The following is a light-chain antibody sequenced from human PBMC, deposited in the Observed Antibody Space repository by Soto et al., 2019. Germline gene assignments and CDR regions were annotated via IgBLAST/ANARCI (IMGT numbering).Light chain of an antibody. CDR2: EVT. CDR3: CSYAGIDV. V-gene: IGLV2-23*02. CDR1: SSDVGRYNL. J-gene: IGLJ1*01. Sequence: QSALTQPASVSGSPGQSITISCTGTSSDVGRYNLVSWYQQHPGKAPKLMIYEVTKRPSGVSNRFSGSKSGRTASLTISGLQAEDEGDYYCCSYAGIDVFGTGTKVTVL.